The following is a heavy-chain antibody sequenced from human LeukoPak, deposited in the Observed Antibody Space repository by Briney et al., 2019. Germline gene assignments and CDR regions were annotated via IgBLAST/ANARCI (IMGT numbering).Heavy chain of an antibody. J-gene: IGHJ4*02. CDR3: ARQNTPHGNFDY. CDR2: IGVAANT. D-gene: IGHD1-26*01. Sequence: PGGSLRLSCAASGFTFSSYDMHWVRQATGKDLEWVSAIGVAANTFYSGSVKGRFTISRENAKNSLYPLMSSLRAEDTAVYYCARQNTPHGNFDYWGQGTLVTVSS. CDR1: GFTFSSYD. V-gene: IGHV3-13*01.